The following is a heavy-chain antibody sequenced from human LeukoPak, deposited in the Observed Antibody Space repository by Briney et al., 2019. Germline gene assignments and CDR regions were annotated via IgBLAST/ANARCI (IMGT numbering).Heavy chain of an antibody. Sequence: GGSLRLSCAVSGFTFSSFTMTWVRQAPGKGLEWVSAIGGRGGSTYYADFLEGRFTIARDNSKDMVYLQMNSLEVEDTAIYYCGKEGGAWGQGTKVTVSS. CDR3: GKEGGA. V-gene: IGHV3-23*01. CDR1: GFTFSSFT. J-gene: IGHJ5*02. CDR2: IGGRGGST. D-gene: IGHD3-16*01.